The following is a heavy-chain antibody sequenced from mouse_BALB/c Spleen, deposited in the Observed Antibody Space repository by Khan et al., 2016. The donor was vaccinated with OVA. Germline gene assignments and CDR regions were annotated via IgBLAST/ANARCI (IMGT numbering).Heavy chain of an antibody. D-gene: IGHD2-14*01. Sequence: EVELVESGPSLVKPSQTLSLTCSVTGDSITSGYWSWIRKFPGNKLEYMGYMIYTGYTDYNSSPKSRLAITRHTSKNQYYLLLNSVTTADTATYCCARSTYRYAFAYWGQGTLVTVSA. CDR3: ARSTYRYAFAY. CDR2: MIYTGYT. V-gene: IGHV3-8*02. J-gene: IGHJ3*01. CDR1: GDSITSGY.